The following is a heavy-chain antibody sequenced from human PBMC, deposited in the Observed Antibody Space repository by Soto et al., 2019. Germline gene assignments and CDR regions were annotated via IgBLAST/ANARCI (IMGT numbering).Heavy chain of an antibody. V-gene: IGHV3-30*18. CDR2: ISYDGSNK. CDR1: GFTFSSYG. D-gene: IGHD3-3*01. Sequence: GGSLRLSCAASGFTFSSYGMHWVRQAPGKGLEWVAVISYDGSNKYYADSVKGRFTISRDNSKNTLYLQMNSLRAEDTAVYYCAKDLTIFGVVICHIDYWGQGTLVTVSS. J-gene: IGHJ4*02. CDR3: AKDLTIFGVVICHIDY.